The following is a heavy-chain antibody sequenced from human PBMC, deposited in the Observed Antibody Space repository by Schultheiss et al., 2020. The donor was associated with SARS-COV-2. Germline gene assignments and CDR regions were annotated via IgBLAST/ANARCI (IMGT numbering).Heavy chain of an antibody. CDR3: ARDSYGYDY. J-gene: IGHJ4*02. CDR2: IYYSGST. V-gene: IGHV4-39*07. D-gene: IGHD5-18*01. Sequence: GSLRLSCTVSGGSISSSSYYWGWIRQPPGKGLEWIGSIYYSGSTYYNPSLKSRVTISVDTSKNQFSLKLSSVTAADTAVYYCARDSYGYDYWGQGTLVTVSS. CDR1: GGSISSSSYY.